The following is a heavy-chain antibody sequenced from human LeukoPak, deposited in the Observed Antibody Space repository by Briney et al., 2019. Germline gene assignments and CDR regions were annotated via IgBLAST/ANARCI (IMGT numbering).Heavy chain of an antibody. D-gene: IGHD3-22*01. J-gene: IGHJ4*02. CDR2: IYYSGST. CDR1: GGSVSSGSYY. Sequence: SETLSLTCAVSGGSVSSGSYYWSWIRQPPGKGLEWIGYIYYSGSTNYNPSLKSRVTMSVDTSKNQFSLKLSSVTAADTAVYYCAREFSSGYLAYWGQGTLVTVSS. V-gene: IGHV4-61*01. CDR3: AREFSSGYLAY.